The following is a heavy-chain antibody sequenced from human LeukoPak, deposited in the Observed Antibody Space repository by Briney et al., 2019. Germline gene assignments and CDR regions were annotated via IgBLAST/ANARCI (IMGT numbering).Heavy chain of an antibody. V-gene: IGHV3-21*01. CDR3: ARDRVPYSLSEYFQH. CDR1: GFTFSSYS. CDR2: ISSSSSYI. D-gene: IGHD6-13*01. Sequence: GGSLRLSCAASGFTFSSYSMNWVRQAPGKGLEWVSSISSSSSYIYYADSVKGRFTISRDNAKNSLYLQMNSLRAEDTAVYYCARDRVPYSLSEYFQHWGQGTLVTVSS. J-gene: IGHJ1*01.